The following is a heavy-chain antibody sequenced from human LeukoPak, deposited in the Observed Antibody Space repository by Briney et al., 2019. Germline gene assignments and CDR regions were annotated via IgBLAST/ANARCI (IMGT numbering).Heavy chain of an antibody. CDR2: IIPICGTA. V-gene: IGHV1-69*05. Sequence: ASVKVSCKASGGTFSSYAISWVRQAPGQGLEGMGRIIPICGTANYAQKFQGRVTITTAESTSTAYLALSSLRSEDTAVYYCARGSSSSSEPFDYWGQGTLVTVSS. D-gene: IGHD6-6*01. CDR1: GGTFSSYA. CDR3: ARGSSSSSEPFDY. J-gene: IGHJ4*02.